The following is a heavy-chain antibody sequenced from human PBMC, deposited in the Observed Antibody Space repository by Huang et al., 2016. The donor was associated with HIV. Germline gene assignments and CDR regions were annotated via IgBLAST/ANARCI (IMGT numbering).Heavy chain of an antibody. CDR2: IYYRGIT. CDR3: SRALYYQGSGSYSDY. CDR1: GDSIGSGGHY. Sequence: QVQLQESGPGLVKPSQTLSLTCTVSGDSIGSGGHYWSWIRQPPGKGLEWSGFIYYRGITDHNPSRKRRVTIAVDTSKNQFSLKLSSVTAADTAVYFCSRALYYQGSGSYSDYWGRGTLVTVSS. D-gene: IGHD3-10*01. V-gene: IGHV4-30-4*08. J-gene: IGHJ4*02.